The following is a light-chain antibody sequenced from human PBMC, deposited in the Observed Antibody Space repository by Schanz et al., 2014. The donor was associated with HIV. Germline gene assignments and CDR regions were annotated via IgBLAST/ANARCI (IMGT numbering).Light chain of an antibody. CDR2: GTS. J-gene: IGKJ1*01. CDR1: QTVSNN. Sequence: EIVMTQSPGTLSVSPGERATLSCRASQTVSNNLAWYQQKPGQAPRLLMCGTSRRATGIPDRFSGSGSGTDFTLTISRLEPEDFAVYYCQQYGSSPRTFGQGTKVEVK. V-gene: IGKV3-20*01. CDR3: QQYGSSPRT.